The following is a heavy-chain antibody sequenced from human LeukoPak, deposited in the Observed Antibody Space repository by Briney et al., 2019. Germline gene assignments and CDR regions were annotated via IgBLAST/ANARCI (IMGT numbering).Heavy chain of an antibody. Sequence: SETLSLTCTVSGGSMSSYYWSWIREPPGKGLEGIGYIYYRGSTHYHPSLKSRVTISVDTSKNQFSLKLSSVTAADTAVYYCARRSNWGLWIDYWGQGTLVTVSS. V-gene: IGHV4-59*01. CDR2: IYYRGST. D-gene: IGHD7-27*01. J-gene: IGHJ4*02. CDR3: ARRSNWGLWIDY. CDR1: GGSMSSYY.